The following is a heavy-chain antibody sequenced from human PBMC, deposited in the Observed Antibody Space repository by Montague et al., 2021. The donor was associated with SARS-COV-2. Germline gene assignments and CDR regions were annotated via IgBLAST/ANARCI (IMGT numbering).Heavy chain of an antibody. CDR1: GDSVSSNSAA. Sequence: CAISGDSVSSNSAAWDWIRQSPSGGLEWLGRTYYRSKWYNDYAVSVKSRITINPDTSKNQFSLQLNSVTPEDTAVYYCARGGWGAPGTGRLFDYWGQGTLVTVYS. CDR3: ARGGWGAPGTGRLFDY. J-gene: IGHJ4*02. CDR2: TYYRSKWYN. V-gene: IGHV6-1*01. D-gene: IGHD3-10*01.